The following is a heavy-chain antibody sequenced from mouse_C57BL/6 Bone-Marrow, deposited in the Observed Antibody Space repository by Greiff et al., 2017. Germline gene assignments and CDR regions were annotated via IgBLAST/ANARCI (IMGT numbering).Heavy chain of an antibody. Sequence: VQLQQSGAELVRPGASVKLSCTASGFNIKDDYMHWVKQRPEQGLEWIGWIDPENGDTEYASKFKGKATITADTSSNTAYLRLSSLTSEDAAVYDGTSFITTAGLNFDYWGQGTTLTVSS. CDR2: IDPENGDT. D-gene: IGHD1-1*01. CDR3: TSFITTAGLNFDY. V-gene: IGHV14-4*01. CDR1: GFNIKDDY. J-gene: IGHJ2*01.